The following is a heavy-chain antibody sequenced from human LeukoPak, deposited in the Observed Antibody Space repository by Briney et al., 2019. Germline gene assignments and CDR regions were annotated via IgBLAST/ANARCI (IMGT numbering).Heavy chain of an antibody. CDR2: INTNTGNP. D-gene: IGHD6-13*01. Sequence: ASVKVSCKASGYSFTSFGMNWVRQAPGQGLEWLGWINTNTGNPTYGQGFTGRFVFSMDTSVSTAYLQISSLKAEDTAVYYCVRGVGSSWYYYYYMDVWGKGTTVTVSS. V-gene: IGHV7-4-1*02. J-gene: IGHJ6*03. CDR1: GYSFTSFG. CDR3: VRGVGSSWYYYYYMDV.